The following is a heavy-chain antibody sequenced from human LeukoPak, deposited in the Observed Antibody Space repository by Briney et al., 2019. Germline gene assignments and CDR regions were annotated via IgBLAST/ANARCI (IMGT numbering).Heavy chain of an antibody. CDR3: ARGYYDNSGYSPNWFDP. D-gene: IGHD3-22*01. CDR2: INPNSGGT. Sequence: ASVKVSCKASGYTFTGYYIHWVRQAPGQGFEWMGWINPNSGGTNYAQKFQGRVTMTRDTSISTAYMELSRLRSGDTAVYYCARGYYDNSGYSPNWFDPWGQGTLVAVSS. J-gene: IGHJ5*02. CDR1: GYTFTGYY. V-gene: IGHV1-2*02.